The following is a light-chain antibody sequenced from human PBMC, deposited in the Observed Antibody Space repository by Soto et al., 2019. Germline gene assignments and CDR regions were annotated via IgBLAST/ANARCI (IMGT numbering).Light chain of an antibody. CDR2: DVT. V-gene: IGLV2-11*01. J-gene: IGLJ1*01. CDR3: CAHVGSSTYV. CDR1: SIDVDDY. Sequence: QSALTQPRSVSGSPGQSVTISCSGTSIDVDDYVSWYQQHPGKAPKVIIYDVTERPSGVPDRFSGSKSGNAASLTVSGLQAEDEADYYCCAHVGSSTYVFGSGTKPPS.